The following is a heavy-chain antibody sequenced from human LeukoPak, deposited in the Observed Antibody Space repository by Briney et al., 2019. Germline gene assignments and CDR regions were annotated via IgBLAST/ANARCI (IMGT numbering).Heavy chain of an antibody. J-gene: IGHJ4*02. CDR1: GFTFRSDA. V-gene: IGHV3-23*01. Sequence: AGGSLRLSCAASGFTFRSDAMSWVRQAPGKGLEWGSGISGSGKSTYYADSVKGRFTSARDNSKSPLYLQMNSLSAEDTAVYYCAKDGITIVGASYWGQGTLVTVSS. CDR2: ISGSGKST. D-gene: IGHD1-26*01. CDR3: AKDGITIVGASY.